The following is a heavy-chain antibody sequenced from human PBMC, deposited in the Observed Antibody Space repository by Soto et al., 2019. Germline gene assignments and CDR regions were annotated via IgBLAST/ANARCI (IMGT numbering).Heavy chain of an antibody. J-gene: IGHJ3*02. D-gene: IGHD2-21*01. CDR3: GREGGGADAFDI. V-gene: IGHV4-31*03. Sequence: SETLCLTCTVSGGSISSDGYFWHWIRQHPGKGLEWIGHISYSGSTYYSPSLKSRLFMSIDTSTNHFSLKLKSVSAAATAVYYCGREGGGADAFDIWGQGTMVTVSS. CDR1: GGSISSDGYF. CDR2: ISYSGST.